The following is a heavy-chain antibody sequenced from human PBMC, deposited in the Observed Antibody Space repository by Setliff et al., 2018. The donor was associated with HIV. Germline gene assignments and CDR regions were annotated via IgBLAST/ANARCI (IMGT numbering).Heavy chain of an antibody. D-gene: IGHD3-16*01. CDR1: GFTFSRYA. CDR3: VRNFGT. V-gene: IGHV3-48*01. J-gene: IGHJ4*02. CDR2: ITATSSSI. Sequence: GGSLRLSCAVSGFTFSRYAMSWVRQAPGKGPEWLSHITATSSSIYYADSVKGRFTISRDNARSTLYLQMNSLRVDDTAFYYCVRNFGTWGQGTLVTVSS.